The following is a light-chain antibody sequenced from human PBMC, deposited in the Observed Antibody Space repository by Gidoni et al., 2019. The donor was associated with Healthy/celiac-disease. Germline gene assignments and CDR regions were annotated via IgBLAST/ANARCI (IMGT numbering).Light chain of an antibody. Sequence: DIQMTQSPSSLSASVGDRVTITCRASQSISSYLNWYQQKPGKAPKLLIYAASSLQRRVPSRFSGTGSDSDFTLTILNLQPIDFSTCYHQHSYRTSTFGQGTKVEIK. J-gene: IGKJ1*01. CDR2: AAS. CDR3: QHSYRTST. CDR1: QSISSY. V-gene: IGKV1-39*01.